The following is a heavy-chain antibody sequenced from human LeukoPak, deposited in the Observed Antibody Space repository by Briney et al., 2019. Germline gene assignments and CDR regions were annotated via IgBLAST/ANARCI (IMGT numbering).Heavy chain of an antibody. D-gene: IGHD1-14*01. CDR3: ARVHLSPDLAGPFDY. CDR1: GFTFSNYG. V-gene: IGHV3-30*02. J-gene: IGHJ4*02. CDR2: IQYDGSNK. Sequence: GGSLRLSCAASGFTFSNYGMHWVRQAPGKGLEWVAFIQYDGSNKYYADSVKGRFTISRDNSKNTLYLQMNSLRAEDTAVYYCARVHLSPDLAGPFDYWGQGTLVTVSS.